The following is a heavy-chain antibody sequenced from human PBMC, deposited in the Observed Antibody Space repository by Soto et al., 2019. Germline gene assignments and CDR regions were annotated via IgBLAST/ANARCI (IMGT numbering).Heavy chain of an antibody. J-gene: IGHJ4*02. CDR1: GNTFTRYY. Sequence: QVQLVQSGAEVKKPGASVKVACKASGNTFTRYYMHWVRQAPGQGLEWMGMISPGGDRTNYVQKVKGRVTMTRDTSTSTVHMELSSLKFEDTGLYYCARGAYCGGDCHDYWGQGTLVSVSS. V-gene: IGHV1-46*03. CDR3: ARGAYCGGDCHDY. D-gene: IGHD2-21*02. CDR2: ISPGGDRT.